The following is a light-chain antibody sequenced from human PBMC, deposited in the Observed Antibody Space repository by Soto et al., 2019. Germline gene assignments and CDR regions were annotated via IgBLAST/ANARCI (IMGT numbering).Light chain of an antibody. CDR2: EVT. CDR1: SSDIGGYNY. CDR3: CSYTSSGTPV. V-gene: IGLV2-14*01. Sequence: QSVLTQPASVPGSPGQSITMSCTGASSDIGGYNYVSWYRQHPGEAPKLMIYEVTNRPSGVSNRFSGSKSGNTASLTISGLQAEDEADYYCCSYTSSGTPVFGGGTKLTVL. J-gene: IGLJ3*02.